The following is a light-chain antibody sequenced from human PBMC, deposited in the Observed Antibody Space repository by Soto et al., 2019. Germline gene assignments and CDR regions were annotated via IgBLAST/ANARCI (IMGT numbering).Light chain of an antibody. Sequence: SVLAQPASVSGSPGQSITISCTGSSSDIGGFGLVSWYRHHPGEAPKLIIFEGSKRPSGVSSRFSGSKSGNTASLTIFGLQAEDEAGYYCCAYAGGDHLFVFGAGTKVTVL. CDR3: CAYAGGDHLFV. J-gene: IGLJ1*01. CDR1: SSDIGGFGL. CDR2: EGS. V-gene: IGLV2-23*01.